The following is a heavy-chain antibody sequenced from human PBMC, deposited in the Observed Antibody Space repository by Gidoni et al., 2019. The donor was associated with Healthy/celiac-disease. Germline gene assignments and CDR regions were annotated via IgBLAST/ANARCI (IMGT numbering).Heavy chain of an antibody. J-gene: IGHJ4*02. CDR1: GFSLSPSGVG. V-gene: IGHV2-5*01. CDR2: IYWNDDK. CDR3: AHTGYGYLFDY. Sequence: QITLKESGPTLVKPTQTLTRTCTFSGFSLSPSGVGVGWIRQPPVKALEWLALIYWNDDKRYSPSLKSRLTITKDTSKTQVVLTMTNMDPVDTATYYCAHTGYGYLFDYWGQGTLVTVSS. D-gene: IGHD5-18*01.